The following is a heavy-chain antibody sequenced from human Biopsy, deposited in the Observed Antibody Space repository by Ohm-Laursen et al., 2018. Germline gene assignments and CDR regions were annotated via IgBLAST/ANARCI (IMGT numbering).Heavy chain of an antibody. J-gene: IGHJ6*02. Sequence: SQTQSLPRTFSGHSVPKYYWSGMREPPAKGLEWIGHNHYRVLTNYNPSLQSRVSISLDPSRNQVSLALSSVAAADTAVYYCARDSGILNYGNFKYYHYYGKDVWGQGTKVTVSS. V-gene: IGHV4-59*02. D-gene: IGHD4-11*01. CDR2: NHYRVLT. CDR3: ARDSGILNYGNFKYYHYYGKDV. CDR1: GHSVPKYY.